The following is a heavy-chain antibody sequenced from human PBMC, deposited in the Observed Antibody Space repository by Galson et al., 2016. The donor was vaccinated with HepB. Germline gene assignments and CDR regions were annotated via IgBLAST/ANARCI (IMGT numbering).Heavy chain of an antibody. J-gene: IGHJ6*03. CDR3: ARTTAAAGTLYYYYYMDV. CDR2: IDWDDDK. CDR1: GFSLSISGMR. Sequence: PALVKPTQTLTLTCTFSGFSLSISGMRVSWVRQPPGKALEWLARIDWDDDKFYSTSLKTRLTISKDTSKNQVVLTMTNMDPVDTATYYCARTTAAAGTLYYYYYMDVWGKGTTVTVSS. V-gene: IGHV2-70*04. D-gene: IGHD6-13*01.